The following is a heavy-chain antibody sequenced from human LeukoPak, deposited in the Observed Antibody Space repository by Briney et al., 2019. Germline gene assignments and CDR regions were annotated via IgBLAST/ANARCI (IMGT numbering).Heavy chain of an antibody. V-gene: IGHV4-59*01. D-gene: IGHD4-11*01. CDR2: IYYSGST. CDR3: ARGASPVTREDWFDP. Sequence: SETLSLTCTVSGGSISSYYWSWIRQPPGKGLEWIGYIYYSGSTNYNPSLKSRVTISVDTSKNQFSLKLSSVTAADTAVYYCARGASPVTREDWFDPWGQGTLVTVSS. J-gene: IGHJ5*02. CDR1: GGSISSYY.